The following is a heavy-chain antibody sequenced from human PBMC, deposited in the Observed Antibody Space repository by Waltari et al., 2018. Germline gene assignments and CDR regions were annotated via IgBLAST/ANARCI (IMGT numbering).Heavy chain of an antibody. CDR3: AKEVLRYAYGMDV. CDR2: ISWNSGSI. V-gene: IGHV3-9*01. Sequence: EVQLVESGGGLVQPGRSLRLSCAASGFTLDDYAMHWVRQAPGKGLEWVSGISWNSGSIGYADSVKGRFTISRDNAKNSLYLQMNSLRAEDTALYYCAKEVLRYAYGMDVWGQGTTVTVSS. CDR1: GFTLDDYA. D-gene: IGHD3-9*01. J-gene: IGHJ6*02.